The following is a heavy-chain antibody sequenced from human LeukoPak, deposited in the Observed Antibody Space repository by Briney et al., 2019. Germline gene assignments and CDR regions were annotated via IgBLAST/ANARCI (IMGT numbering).Heavy chain of an antibody. Sequence: PSETLSLTCTVSGYSISSGYYWGWIRQPPGKGLEWIASIFHDGDTYYNPPLKSRVTISEDTSKNQFSLKLRSVTAADTAVYYCARGPRFGELLWHWFDPWGQGTLVTVSS. CDR1: GYSISSGYY. CDR2: IFHDGDT. CDR3: ARGPRFGELLWHWFDP. D-gene: IGHD3-10*01. J-gene: IGHJ5*02. V-gene: IGHV4-38-2*02.